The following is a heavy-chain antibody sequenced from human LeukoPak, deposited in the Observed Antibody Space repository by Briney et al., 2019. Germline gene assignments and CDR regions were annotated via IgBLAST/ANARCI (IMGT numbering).Heavy chain of an antibody. CDR3: ARVLQNYYHMDV. D-gene: IGHD3-3*01. Sequence: SETLSLTCTVSGVSINSHYWSWIRQPPGKGLEWIGFIYDSGSANYKSSLKSRVTMTVDTCKNQFSLKLNSVTAADTAVYYCARVLQNYYHMDVWGKGTTVTVSS. J-gene: IGHJ6*03. V-gene: IGHV4-59*11. CDR1: GVSINSHY. CDR2: IYDSGSA.